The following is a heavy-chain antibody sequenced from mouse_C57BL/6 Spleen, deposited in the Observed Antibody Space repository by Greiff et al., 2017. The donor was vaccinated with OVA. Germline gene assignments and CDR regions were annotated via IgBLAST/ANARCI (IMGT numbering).Heavy chain of an antibody. Sequence: VKLQESGAELARPGASVKLSCKASGYTFTSYGISWVKQRTGQGLEWIGEIYPRSGNTYYNEKFKGKATLTADKSSSTAYMELRSLTSEDSAVYFCARKEDSNYDFDYWGQGTTLTVSS. D-gene: IGHD2-5*01. CDR2: IYPRSGNT. CDR1: GYTFTSYG. V-gene: IGHV1-81*01. J-gene: IGHJ2*01. CDR3: ARKEDSNYDFDY.